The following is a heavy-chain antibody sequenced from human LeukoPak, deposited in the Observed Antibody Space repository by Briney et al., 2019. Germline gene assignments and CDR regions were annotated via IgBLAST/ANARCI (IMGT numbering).Heavy chain of an antibody. CDR1: GGSISSSSYY. CDR3: ARQGGGYSYGYPRWFDP. D-gene: IGHD5-18*01. J-gene: IGHJ5*02. V-gene: IGHV4-39*01. CDR2: IYYSGST. Sequence: SETLSLTRTVSGGSISSSSYYWGWIRQPPGKGLEWIGSIYYSGSTYYNPSLKSRVTISVDTSKNQFSLKLSSVTAADTAVYYCARQGGGYSYGYPRWFDPWGQGTLVTVSS.